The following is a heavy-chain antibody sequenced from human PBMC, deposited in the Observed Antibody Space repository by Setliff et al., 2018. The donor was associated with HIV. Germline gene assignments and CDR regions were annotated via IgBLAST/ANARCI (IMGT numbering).Heavy chain of an antibody. CDR1: RFDFNNYW. V-gene: IGHV3-7*03. CDR2: IGQDGSEK. D-gene: IGHD4-17*01. Sequence: GGSLRLSCAASRFDFNNYWMCWVRQAPGKGLEWVANIGQDGSEKNYVDSVKGRFTISRDNAKSSLYLQMNSLKTEDTAVYYCTTDHDYGEHAFDIWGQGTMVTVSS. CDR3: TTDHDYGEHAFDI. J-gene: IGHJ3*02.